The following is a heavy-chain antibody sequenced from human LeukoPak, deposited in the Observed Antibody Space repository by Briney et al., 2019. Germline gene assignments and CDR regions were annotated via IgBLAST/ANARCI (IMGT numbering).Heavy chain of an antibody. J-gene: IGHJ4*02. CDR3: ARAGIAAAGTLDY. V-gene: IGHV1-69*13. CDR2: IIPIFGTA. D-gene: IGHD6-13*01. Sequence: SVKVSCKASGGTFSSYALSWVRQAPGQGLEWMGGIIPIFGTANFAQKFQGRVTITADESTSTAYMELSSLRSEDTAVYYCARAGIAAAGTLDYWGQGTLVTVSS. CDR1: GGTFSSYA.